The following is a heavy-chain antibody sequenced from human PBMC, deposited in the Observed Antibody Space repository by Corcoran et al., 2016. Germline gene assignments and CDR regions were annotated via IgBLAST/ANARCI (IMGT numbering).Heavy chain of an antibody. CDR2: IIPIFGTA. CDR1: GGTFSSYA. V-gene: IGHV1-69*06. D-gene: IGHD3-3*01. CDR3: ARHNTPFGVVGYYYYGMDV. J-gene: IGHJ6*02. Sequence: QVQLVQSGAEVKKPGSSVKVSCKASGGTFSSYAISWVRQAPGQGLEWMGGIIPIFGTANYAQKFQGRVTITADKSTSTAYMELSSLRSEDTAVYYCARHNTPFGVVGYYYYGMDVWGQGTTVTVSS.